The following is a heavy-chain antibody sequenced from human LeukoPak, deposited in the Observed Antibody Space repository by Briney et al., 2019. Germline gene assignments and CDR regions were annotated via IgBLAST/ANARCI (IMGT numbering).Heavy chain of an antibody. V-gene: IGHV3-66*01. J-gene: IGHJ3*02. Sequence: GVSVRLSCAASGFLVSSNYMSWVRQAPGKGLEWVSLIYRLRTGYYADSLKGRFTISRDNSKNTLYLQMNSLRAEDTAVYYCARRERLGYSYGRGTLDIWGQGTMVAVSS. CDR3: ARRERLGYSYGRGTLDI. CDR2: IYRLRTG. D-gene: IGHD5-18*01. CDR1: GFLVSSNY.